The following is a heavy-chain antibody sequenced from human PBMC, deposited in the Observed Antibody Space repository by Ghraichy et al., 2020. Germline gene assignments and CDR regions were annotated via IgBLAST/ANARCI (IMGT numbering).Heavy chain of an antibody. J-gene: IGHJ3*02. Sequence: SENLSLTCTVSGGSISSYYWSWIRQPPGKGLEWIGYIYYSGSTSYNPSLKSRVTISVDTSKNQFSLKLSSVTAADTAVYYCASTVDWNYAFDIWGQGTMVTVSS. CDR1: GGSISSYY. CDR3: ASTVDWNYAFDI. V-gene: IGHV4-59*01. CDR2: IYYSGST. D-gene: IGHD1-7*01.